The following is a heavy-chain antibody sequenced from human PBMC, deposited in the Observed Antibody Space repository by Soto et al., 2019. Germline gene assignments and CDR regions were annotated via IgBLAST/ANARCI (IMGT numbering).Heavy chain of an antibody. Sequence: GESLKISCKGSGYSFTSYWIGWVRQMPGKGLEWMGIIYPGDSDTRYSPSFQGQVTISADKSISTAYLQWSSLKASDTAMYYCARQSFRQLAPRHFDYWGQGTLVTVSS. V-gene: IGHV5-51*01. CDR2: IYPGDSDT. J-gene: IGHJ4*02. CDR1: GYSFTSYW. D-gene: IGHD6-13*01. CDR3: ARQSFRQLAPRHFDY.